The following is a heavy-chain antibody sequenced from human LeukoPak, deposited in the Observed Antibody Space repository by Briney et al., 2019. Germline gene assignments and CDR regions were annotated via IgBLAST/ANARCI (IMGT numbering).Heavy chain of an antibody. CDR1: GGSFSGYY. Sequence: SETLSLTRAVYGGSFSGYYWSWIRQPPGKGLEWIGEINHSGSTNYNPSLKSRVTISVDTSKNQFSLKLSSVTAADTAVYYCARGRILRLIDYWGQGTLVTVSS. CDR2: INHSGST. J-gene: IGHJ4*02. CDR3: ARGRILRLIDY. V-gene: IGHV4-34*01. D-gene: IGHD2-15*01.